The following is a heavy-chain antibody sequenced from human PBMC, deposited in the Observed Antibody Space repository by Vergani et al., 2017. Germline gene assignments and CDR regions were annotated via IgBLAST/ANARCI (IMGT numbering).Heavy chain of an antibody. V-gene: IGHV3-21*01. CDR2: ISSSSSYI. CDR3: ARDRSVGPALDY. CDR1: GFTFSSYS. D-gene: IGHD4-23*01. J-gene: IGHJ4*02. Sequence: EVQLVESGGGLVKPGGSLRLSCAASGFTFSSYSMNWVRQAPGKGLEWVSSISSSSSYIYYADSVKGRFTISRDNAKNSLYLQMNSLIAEDTAVYYCARDRSVGPALDYWGQGTLVTVSS.